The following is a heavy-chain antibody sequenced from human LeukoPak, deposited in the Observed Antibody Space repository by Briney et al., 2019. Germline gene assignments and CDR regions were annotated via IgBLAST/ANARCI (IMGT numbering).Heavy chain of an antibody. D-gene: IGHD6-25*01. CDR3: ARPRAAYDAFDI. CDR1: GGSISSYY. CDR2: IYYSGST. Sequence: SETLSLTCTVSGGSISSYYWSWIRQPPGKGLEWIGYIYYSGSTNYNPSLTSRVTISVDTSKNQFSLKLSSVTAADTAVYYCARPRAAYDAFDIWGQETMVTVSS. V-gene: IGHV4-59*01. J-gene: IGHJ3*02.